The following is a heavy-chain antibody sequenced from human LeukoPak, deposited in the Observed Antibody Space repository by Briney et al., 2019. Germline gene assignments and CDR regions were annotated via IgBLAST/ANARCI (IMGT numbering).Heavy chain of an antibody. V-gene: IGHV1-69*01. CDR2: IIPIFGTA. J-gene: IGHJ4*02. D-gene: IGHD3-10*01. CDR3: ARDDTMVRGVHN. Sequence: SVKVSCKASGGTFSSYAISWVRQAPGQGLEWMGGIIPIFGTANYAQKFQGRVTITADESTSTAYMELSSLRSEDTAVYYCARDDTMVRGVHNWDQGTLVTVSS. CDR1: GGTFSSYA.